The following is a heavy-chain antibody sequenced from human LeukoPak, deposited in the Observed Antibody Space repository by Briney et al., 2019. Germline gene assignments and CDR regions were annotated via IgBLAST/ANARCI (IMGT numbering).Heavy chain of an antibody. Sequence: KASETLSLTCTVSGGSISSSSYYWGWIRQPPGKGLEWIGSIYYSGSTYYNPSLKSRVTISVDTSKNQFSLKLSSVTAADTAVYYCARAHRWQWELPIIDYWGQGTLVTVSS. CDR1: GGSISSSSYY. CDR2: IYYSGST. V-gene: IGHV4-39*07. D-gene: IGHD1-26*01. J-gene: IGHJ4*02. CDR3: ARAHRWQWELPIIDY.